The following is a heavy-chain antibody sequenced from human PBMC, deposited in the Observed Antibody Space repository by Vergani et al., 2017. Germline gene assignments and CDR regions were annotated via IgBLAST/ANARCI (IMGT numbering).Heavy chain of an antibody. CDR2: IYSGGST. V-gene: IGHV3-53*01. J-gene: IGHJ4*02. Sequence: EVQLVESGGGLIQPGGSLRLSCAASGFTVSSNYMSWVRQAPGKGLEWVSVIYSGGSTYYADSVKGRFTISRDNSKNTLYLQMNSLRAEDTAVYYCAIENYYDSSGYDYWGQGTLVTVSS. CDR3: AIENYYDSSGYDY. CDR1: GFTVSSNY. D-gene: IGHD3-22*01.